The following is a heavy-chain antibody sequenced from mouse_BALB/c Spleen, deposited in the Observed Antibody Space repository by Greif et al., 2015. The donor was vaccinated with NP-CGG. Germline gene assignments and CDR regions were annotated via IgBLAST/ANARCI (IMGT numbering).Heavy chain of an antibody. CDR3: AMYGNYGAMDY. D-gene: IGHD2-10*02. J-gene: IGHJ4*01. CDR2: ISSGGSYT. V-gene: IGHV5-9-4*01. Sequence: EVKLVESGGGLVKPGGSLKLSCAASGFTFSSYAMSWVRQSPEKRLEWVAEISSGGSYTYYPDTVTGRFTISRDNAKNTLYLEMSSLRSEDTAMYYCAMYGNYGAMDYWGQGTSVTVSS. CDR1: GFTFSSYA.